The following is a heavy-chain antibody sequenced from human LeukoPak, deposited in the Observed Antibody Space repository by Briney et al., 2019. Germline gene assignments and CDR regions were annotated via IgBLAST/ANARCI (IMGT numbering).Heavy chain of an antibody. Sequence: GGSLRLSCAASGFTFSSYWRSWVRQAPGDGLEWVANIKQDGSEKYYVESVKGRFTISRDNAKNSLYLQMNSLRAEDTAVYYCARDEEWCLFDYWGQGTLVTVSS. CDR2: IKQDGSEK. D-gene: IGHD3-3*01. CDR3: ARDEEWCLFDY. J-gene: IGHJ4*02. V-gene: IGHV3-7*01. CDR1: GFTFSSYW.